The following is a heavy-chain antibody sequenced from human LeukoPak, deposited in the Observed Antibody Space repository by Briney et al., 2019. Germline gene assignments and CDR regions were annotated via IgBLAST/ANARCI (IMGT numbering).Heavy chain of an antibody. CDR2: IYYSGST. J-gene: IGHJ4*02. D-gene: IGHD4-23*01. V-gene: IGHV4-39*01. CDR3: ARLYGGPGHFDY. CDR1: GGSISSSSYY. Sequence: NPSGSLSLTCTVSGGSISSSSYYWGWIRQPPGKGLEWIGSIYYSGSTYYNPSLKSRVTISVDTSKNQFSLKLSSVTAEDTAVYYCARLYGGPGHFDYWGQGTLVTVSS.